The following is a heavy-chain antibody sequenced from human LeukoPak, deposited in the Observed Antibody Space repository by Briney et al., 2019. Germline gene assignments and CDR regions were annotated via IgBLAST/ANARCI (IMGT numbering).Heavy chain of an antibody. CDR3: ARDQIVVVPAAYLYYYYGMDV. J-gene: IGHJ6*02. D-gene: IGHD2-2*01. CDR2: IIPIFGTA. CDR1: GGTFSSYA. V-gene: IGHV1-69*13. Sequence: PGASVKVSCKASGGTFSSYAISWVRQAPGQGLEWMGGIIPIFGTANYAQEFQGRVTITADESTSTAYMELSSLRSEDTAVYYCARDQIVVVPAAYLYYYYGMDVWGQGTTVTVSS.